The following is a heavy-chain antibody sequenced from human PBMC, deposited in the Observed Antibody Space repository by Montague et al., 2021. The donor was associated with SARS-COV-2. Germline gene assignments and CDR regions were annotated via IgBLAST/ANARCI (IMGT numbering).Heavy chain of an antibody. D-gene: IGHD3-3*01. CDR3: AKDPHYDFWSGYYFDY. CDR1: GFTFSNYA. J-gene: IGHJ4*02. Sequence: SLRLSCVASGFTFSNYAMSWVRQAPGKGLEWVSVIYSGGSSTYYADSVKGRFIVSRDNSKNTLYLQMNSLRAEDTAVYYCAKDPHYDFWSGYYFDYWGQGTLVTVSS. CDR2: IYSGGSST. V-gene: IGHV3-23*03.